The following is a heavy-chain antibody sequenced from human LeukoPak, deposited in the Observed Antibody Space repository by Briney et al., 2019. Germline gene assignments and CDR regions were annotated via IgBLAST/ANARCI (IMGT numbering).Heavy chain of an antibody. J-gene: IGHJ4*02. V-gene: IGHV3-48*01. D-gene: IGHD3-3*01. CDR3: ATLLDYDFWSGYRPSYFDY. CDR2: ISSSSTI. Sequence: TGGSLRLSCAASGFTFSSYSMNWVRQAPGKGLEWVSSISSSSTIYYADSVKGRFTISRDNAKNSLYLQMNSLRAEDTAVYYCATLLDYDFWSGYRPSYFDYWGQGTLVTVSS. CDR1: GFTFSSYS.